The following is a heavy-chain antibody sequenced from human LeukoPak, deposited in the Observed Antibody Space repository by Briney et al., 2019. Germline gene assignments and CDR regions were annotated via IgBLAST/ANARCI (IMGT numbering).Heavy chain of an antibody. CDR2: IRYDGSKK. CDR3: ARDGYYGSGSYYKNYYYYMDV. V-gene: IGHV3-30*02. CDR1: GFTFSSYG. Sequence: GGSLRLSCAASGFTFSSYGMYWVRQAPGKGLEWVAFIRYDGSKKYYADSVKGRFTISRDNSKNTLYLQMNSLRAEDTAVYYCARDGYYGSGSYYKNYYYYMDVWSKGTTVTVSS. D-gene: IGHD3-10*01. J-gene: IGHJ6*03.